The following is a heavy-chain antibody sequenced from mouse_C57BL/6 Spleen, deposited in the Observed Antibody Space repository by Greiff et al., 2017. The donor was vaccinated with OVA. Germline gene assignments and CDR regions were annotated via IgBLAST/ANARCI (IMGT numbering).Heavy chain of an antibody. D-gene: IGHD2-13*01. CDR2: IWWDDDK. J-gene: IGHJ3*01. CDR3: ARIAYGDAWFAY. Sequence: QVTLKESGPGILKPSQTLSLTCSFSGFSLSTFGMGVGWIRQPSGKGLEWLAHIWWDDDKYYNPALKSRLTISKDTSKKQVFLKIANVDTTDIATYYCARIAYGDAWFAYWGQGTLVTVSA. V-gene: IGHV8-8*01. CDR1: GFSLSTFGMG.